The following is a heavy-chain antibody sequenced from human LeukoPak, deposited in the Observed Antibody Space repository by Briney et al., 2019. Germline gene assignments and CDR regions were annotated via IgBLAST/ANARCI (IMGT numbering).Heavy chain of an antibody. V-gene: IGHV4-39*07. J-gene: IGHJ3*02. Sequence: PSETLSLTCTVSGGSISSSSYYWGWIRQPPGKGLEWIGSIYYSGSTYYNPSLKSRVTISVDTSKNQFSLKLSSVTAADTAVYYCARGVGQAGFSSWRPHDAFDIWGQGTMVTVSS. D-gene: IGHD6-13*01. CDR2: IYYSGST. CDR3: ARGVGQAGFSSWRPHDAFDI. CDR1: GGSISSSSYY.